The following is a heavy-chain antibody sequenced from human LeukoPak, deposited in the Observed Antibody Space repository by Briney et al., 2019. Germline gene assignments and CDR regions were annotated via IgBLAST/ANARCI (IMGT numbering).Heavy chain of an antibody. V-gene: IGHV4-59*12. Sequence: SETLSLTCTVSGGSISSYYWSWIRQPPGKGLEWIGYIYYSGSTNYNPSLKSRVTISVDTSKNQFSLKLSSVTAADTAVYYCARGFGEVAMFLVGATAWDYWGQGTLVTVSS. CDR2: IYYSGST. J-gene: IGHJ4*02. CDR3: ARGFGEVAMFLVGATAWDY. CDR1: GGSISSYY. D-gene: IGHD1-26*01.